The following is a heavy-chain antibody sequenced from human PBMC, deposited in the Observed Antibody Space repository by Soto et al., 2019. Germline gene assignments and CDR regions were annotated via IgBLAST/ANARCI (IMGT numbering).Heavy chain of an antibody. V-gene: IGHV1-69*01. CDR2: IIPIFGTA. D-gene: IGHD3-16*01. CDR3: ARRSLGGTAYYYYGMDV. Sequence: QVQLVQSGAEVQKPGSSVKVSCKASGGTFSSYAISWVRQAPGQGLEWMGGIIPIFGTANYAQKFQGRVTITADESTSTAYMELSSLRSEDTAVYYCARRSLGGTAYYYYGMDVWGQGTTVTVSS. J-gene: IGHJ6*02. CDR1: GGTFSSYA.